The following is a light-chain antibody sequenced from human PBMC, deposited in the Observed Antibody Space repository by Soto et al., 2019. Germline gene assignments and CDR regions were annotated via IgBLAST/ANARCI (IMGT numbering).Light chain of an antibody. CDR2: AAS. CDR3: QQSYSTPIT. Sequence: DIQMTQSHSSLSAAVGDRVTITCRASQSISSYLNWYQQKPGKAPKLLIYAASSLQSGVPSRFSGSGSGTDFTLTISSLQPEDFVTYYCQQSYSTPITFGQGTRLEI. CDR1: QSISSY. J-gene: IGKJ5*01. V-gene: IGKV1-39*01.